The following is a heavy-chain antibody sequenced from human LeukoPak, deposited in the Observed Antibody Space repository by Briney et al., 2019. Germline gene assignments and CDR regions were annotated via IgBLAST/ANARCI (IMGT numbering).Heavy chain of an antibody. CDR2: IYTSGST. V-gene: IGHV4-4*07. CDR1: GGSISSYY. Sequence: SETLSLTCTVSGGSISSYYWSWIRQSAGKGLEWIGRIYTSGSTNYNPSLKSRVTMSIDTPKNQFSLKLTSVTAADTAVYYCARDGAVAATDAFDIWGQGTMVTVSS. J-gene: IGHJ3*02. CDR3: ARDGAVAATDAFDI. D-gene: IGHD2-15*01.